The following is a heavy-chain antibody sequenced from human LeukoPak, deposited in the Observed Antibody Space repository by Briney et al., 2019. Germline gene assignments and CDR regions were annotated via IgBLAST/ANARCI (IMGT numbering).Heavy chain of an antibody. CDR3: ARGLVPAAIVSWFDP. CDR2: IIPIFGTA. D-gene: IGHD2-2*02. J-gene: IGHJ5*02. Sequence: SVKVSCKASGGTFSSYAISWVRQTPGQGLEWMGGIIPIFGTANYAQKFQGRVTITADESTSTAYMELSNLRSEDTAVYYCARGLVPAAIVSWFDPWGQGTLVTVSS. CDR1: GGTFSSYA. V-gene: IGHV1-69*01.